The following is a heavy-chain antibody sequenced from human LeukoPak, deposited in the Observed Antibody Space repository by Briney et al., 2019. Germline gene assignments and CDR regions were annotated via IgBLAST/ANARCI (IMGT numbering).Heavy chain of an antibody. Sequence: GGSLRLSCAASGFTFSSYWMNWVRQAPGKGLEWVANIKQDGSEKYYVDSVRGRFTISRDNSKNSLYLQLNSLRVEDTAIYYCARPLSGYSKIFQHWGQGTLVTVSS. CDR1: GFTFSSYW. J-gene: IGHJ1*01. CDR3: ARPLSGYSKIFQH. CDR2: IKQDGSEK. D-gene: IGHD6-13*01. V-gene: IGHV3-7*01.